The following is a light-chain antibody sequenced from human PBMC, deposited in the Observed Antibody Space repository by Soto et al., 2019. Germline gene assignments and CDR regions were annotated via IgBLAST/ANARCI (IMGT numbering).Light chain of an antibody. CDR1: SSDVGGYNY. CDR2: EVS. J-gene: IGLJ2*01. V-gene: IGLV2-8*01. Sequence: QSALTQPPSASGSPGQSVTISCTGTSSDVGGYNYVSWYQQHPGKAPKLMIYEVSRRPSGVPDRFSGSKSGNTASLTVSGRQAEDDDDYYCSSYAGSNNLVVFGGGTKLTVL. CDR3: SSYAGSNNLVV.